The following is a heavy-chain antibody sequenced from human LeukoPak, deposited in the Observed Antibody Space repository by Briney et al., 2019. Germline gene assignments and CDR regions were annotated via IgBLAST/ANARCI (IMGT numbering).Heavy chain of an antibody. CDR1: GFTFSSYA. J-gene: IGHJ4*02. V-gene: IGHV3-23*01. Sequence: GGSLRLSCAASGFTFSSYAMSWVRQAPGKGLEWVSAISGSGGSTYYADSVKGRFTISRDNSKNTLYLQMNSLRVEDTALYFCAQIYYDRSGYYQFDYWGQGTLVTVSS. D-gene: IGHD3-22*01. CDR2: ISGSGGST. CDR3: AQIYYDRSGYYQFDY.